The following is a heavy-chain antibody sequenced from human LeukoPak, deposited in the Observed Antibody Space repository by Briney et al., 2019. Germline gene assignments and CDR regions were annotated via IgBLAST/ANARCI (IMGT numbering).Heavy chain of an antibody. CDR1: GFTFSSYS. D-gene: IGHD6-6*01. Sequence: GGSLRLSCAASGFTFSSYSMNWVRQAPGKGLEWVSSISSSSSYIYYADSVKGRFTISRDNAKNSLYLQMNSLRAEDTAVYYCASSIAARHYYYMDVWGKGTTVTVSS. CDR2: ISSSSSYI. J-gene: IGHJ6*03. V-gene: IGHV3-21*01. CDR3: ASSIAARHYYYMDV.